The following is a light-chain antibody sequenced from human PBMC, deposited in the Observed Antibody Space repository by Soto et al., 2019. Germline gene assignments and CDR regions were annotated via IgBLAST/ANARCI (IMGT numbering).Light chain of an antibody. J-gene: IGKJ1*01. CDR2: GAS. CDR3: HPSAST. V-gene: IGKV3-20*01. CDR1: QSVTSTY. Sequence: VLRQSQGRQCVSQGERVNLACRASQSVTSTYLAWYQQKPGQAPRLLIYGASSRATGVPDRFSGSASGTEFPLTLSSLEPEDFAVYVCHPSASTFGQGTKVDIK.